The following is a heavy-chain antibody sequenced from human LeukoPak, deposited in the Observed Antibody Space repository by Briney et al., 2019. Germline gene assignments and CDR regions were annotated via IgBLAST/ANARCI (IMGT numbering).Heavy chain of an antibody. Sequence: SVKVSFKASGFTFTSSAMQWMRQARGQRLEWIGWIGVGSGNTNYAQKFQERVTITRDMSTSRAYMELSSMRSEDTAVYYCAAVQVGANYYVDYWGQGTLVTVSS. CDR3: AAVQVGANYYVDY. CDR2: IGVGSGNT. CDR1: GFTFTSSA. J-gene: IGHJ4*02. V-gene: IGHV1-58*02. D-gene: IGHD1-26*01.